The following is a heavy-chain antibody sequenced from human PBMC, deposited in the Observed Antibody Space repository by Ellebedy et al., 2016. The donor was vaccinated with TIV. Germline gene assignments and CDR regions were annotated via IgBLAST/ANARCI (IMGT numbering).Heavy chain of an antibody. CDR3: ARARVDIGGSPTDY. J-gene: IGHJ4*02. Sequence: AASVKVSCKASGGTFSSYAISWVRQAPGQGLEWMGRIIPILGIANYAQKFQGRVTITADKSTSTAYMELRSLRSDDTAVYYCARARVDIGGSPTDYWGQGTLVTVSS. V-gene: IGHV1-69*04. D-gene: IGHD1-26*01. CDR1: GGTFSSYA. CDR2: IIPILGIA.